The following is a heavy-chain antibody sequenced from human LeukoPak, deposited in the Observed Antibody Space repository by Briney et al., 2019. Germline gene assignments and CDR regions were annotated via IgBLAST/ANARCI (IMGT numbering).Heavy chain of an antibody. CDR1: GCTFTSYD. J-gene: IGHJ6*02. CDR3: ARGRILRYFDWSSYYYYYGMDV. D-gene: IGHD3-9*01. Sequence: ASVKVSCKASGCTFTSYDINWMRQATGQGLEWMGWMNPNSGNTGYAQKFQGRVTMTRNTSISTAYMELSSLRSEDTAVYYCARGRILRYFDWSSYYYYYGMDVWGQGTTVTVSS. CDR2: MNPNSGNT. V-gene: IGHV1-8*01.